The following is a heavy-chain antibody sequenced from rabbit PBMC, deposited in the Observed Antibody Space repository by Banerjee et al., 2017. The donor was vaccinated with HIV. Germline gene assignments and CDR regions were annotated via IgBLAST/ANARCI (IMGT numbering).Heavy chain of an antibody. D-gene: IGHD1-1*01. J-gene: IGHJ3*01. CDR3: ARVTGYGSTSGHPTRLDL. CDR1: GFDFSSYG. Sequence: QEQLVESGGGLVQPGGSLKLSCKASGFDFSSYGVSWVRQAPGKGLEWIAYIYPDYGTTDYATWVNGRFTISLDNAQNTVFLRMTSLTAADTATYFCARVTGYGSTSGHPTRLDLWGPGTLVTVS. CDR2: IYPDYGTT. V-gene: IGHV1S47*01.